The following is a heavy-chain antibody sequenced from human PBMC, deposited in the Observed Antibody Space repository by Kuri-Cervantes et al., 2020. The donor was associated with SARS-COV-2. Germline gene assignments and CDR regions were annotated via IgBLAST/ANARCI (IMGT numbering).Heavy chain of an antibody. J-gene: IGHJ4*02. Sequence: GESLKISCAASGFTSSSYVMHWVRQAPGKGLEWVAFIRYDGSNKYYADSVKGRFTISRDNSKNTLYLQMNSLRAEDTAVYYCANGLLLNFDYWGQGTLVTVSS. CDR3: ANGLLLNFDY. CDR1: GFTSSSYV. CDR2: IRYDGSNK. V-gene: IGHV3-30*02. D-gene: IGHD2/OR15-2a*01.